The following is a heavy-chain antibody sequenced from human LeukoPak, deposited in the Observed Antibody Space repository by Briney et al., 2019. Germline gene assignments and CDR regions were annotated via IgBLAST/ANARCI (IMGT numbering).Heavy chain of an antibody. J-gene: IGHJ4*02. CDR1: GYTLTELS. D-gene: IGHD1-26*01. V-gene: IGHV1-24*01. CDR3: ATDGWGHGGQLGATEFDY. CDR2: FDPEDGET. Sequence: ASVTVSCKVSGYTLTELSMHWVRQAPGKGLGWMGGFDPEDGETIYAQKFQGRVTMTEDTSTDTAYMELSSLRSEDTAVYYCATDGWGHGGQLGATEFDYWGQGTLVTVSS.